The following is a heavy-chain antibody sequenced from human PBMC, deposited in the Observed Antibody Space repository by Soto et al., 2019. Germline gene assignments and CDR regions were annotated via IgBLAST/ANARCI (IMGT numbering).Heavy chain of an antibody. D-gene: IGHD3-3*02. CDR2: INAGNGNT. V-gene: IGHV1-3*01. J-gene: IGHJ6*02. CDR1: GYTFTSYA. Sequence: QVQLVQSGAEVKKPGASVKVSCKASGYTFTSYAMHWVRQAPGQRLEWMGWINAGNGNTKYSQKFQGRVTITRDTSASTAYMQLSSLRSEDTAAYYCASSFLEWLFGGMDVWGQGTTVTVSS. CDR3: ASSFLEWLFGGMDV.